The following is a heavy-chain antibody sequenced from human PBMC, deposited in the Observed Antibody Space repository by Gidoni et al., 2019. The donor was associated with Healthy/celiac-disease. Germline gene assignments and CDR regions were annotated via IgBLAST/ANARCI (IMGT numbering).Heavy chain of an antibody. CDR2: ISSSSSYI. D-gene: IGHD3-9*01. V-gene: IGHV3-21*01. J-gene: IGHJ3*02. CDR1: GFTFSSYS. Sequence: EVQLVEVGGGLVKPGGCLRLSCAASGFTFSSYSMNWVRQAPGKGLEWVSSISSSSSYIYYADSVKGRFTISRDNAKNSLYLQMNSLRAEDTAVYYCARDTDYDILTGYYNVHAFDIWGQGTMVTVSS. CDR3: ARDTDYDILTGYYNVHAFDI.